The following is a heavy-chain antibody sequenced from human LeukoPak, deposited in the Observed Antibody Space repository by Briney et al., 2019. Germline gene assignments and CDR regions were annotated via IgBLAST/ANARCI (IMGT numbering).Heavy chain of an antibody. V-gene: IGHV4-30-4*01. CDR3: ARVRGGLRFLDY. J-gene: IGHJ4*02. CDR1: GGSISSGDYY. Sequence: SQTLSLTCTVSGGSISSGDYYWSWIRQPPGKGLEWIGYIYYSGSTYYNPSLKSRVTISVDTSKNQFSLKLSSVTTADTAVYYCARVRGGLRFLDYWGQGTLVTVSS. D-gene: IGHD5-12*01. CDR2: IYYSGST.